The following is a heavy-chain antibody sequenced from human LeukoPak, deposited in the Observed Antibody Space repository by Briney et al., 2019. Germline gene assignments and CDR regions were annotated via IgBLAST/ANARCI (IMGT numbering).Heavy chain of an antibody. CDR2: INHSGST. CDR1: GGSFSGYY. Sequence: PSETLSLTCAVYGGSFSGYYWSWIRQPPGKGLEWIGEINHSGSTNYNPSLKSRVTISVDTSKNQFSLKLSSVTAADTAVYYCARFKGNPHAFGNYYMDVWGKGTTVTVSS. V-gene: IGHV4-34*01. J-gene: IGHJ6*03. CDR3: ARFKGNPHAFGNYYMDV. D-gene: IGHD3-16*01.